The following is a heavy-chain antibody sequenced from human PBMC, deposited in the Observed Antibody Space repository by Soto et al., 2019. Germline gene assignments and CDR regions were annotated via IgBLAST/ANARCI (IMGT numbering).Heavy chain of an antibody. D-gene: IGHD1-26*01. J-gene: IGHJ4*02. CDR1: GFTFTSSA. V-gene: IGHV1-58*01. CDR2: IVVGSGNT. Sequence: SVKVSCKASGFTFTSSAVQWVRQARGQRLEWIGWIVVGSGNTNYAQKFQERVTITRDMSTSTAYMELSSLRSEDTAVYYCAVVGEWELPTLFDYWGQGTLVTVSS. CDR3: AVVGEWELPTLFDY.